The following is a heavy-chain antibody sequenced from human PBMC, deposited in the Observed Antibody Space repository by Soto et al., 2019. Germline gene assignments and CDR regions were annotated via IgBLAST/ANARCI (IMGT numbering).Heavy chain of an antibody. J-gene: IGHJ4*02. CDR3: TTKRGYISGPPGIFDY. D-gene: IGHD5-18*01. Sequence: EVQLVESGGVLVKPGGSLRLSCAASGFIFSNAWMNWVRQAPGKGLEWVGRIKDRTDGETTDYAAPVKGRFTISRDDLRSTLYLQMNSLKTEDTAVYYCTTKRGYISGPPGIFDYWGQGTLVTVSS. V-gene: IGHV3-15*07. CDR2: IKDRTDGETT. CDR1: GFIFSNAW.